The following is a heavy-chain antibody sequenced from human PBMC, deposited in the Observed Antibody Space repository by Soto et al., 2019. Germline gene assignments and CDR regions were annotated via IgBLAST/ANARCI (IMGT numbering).Heavy chain of an antibody. CDR3: ANLLWFGELRDY. CDR1: GFTFSSYA. CDR2: ISGSGGST. Sequence: GGSLRLSCAASGFTFSSYAMSWVRQAPGKGLEWVSAISGSGGSTYYADSVKGRFTISRDNSKNTLYLQMNSLRAEDTAVYYCANLLWFGELRDYWGQGTLVTVSS. D-gene: IGHD3-10*01. J-gene: IGHJ4*02. V-gene: IGHV3-23*01.